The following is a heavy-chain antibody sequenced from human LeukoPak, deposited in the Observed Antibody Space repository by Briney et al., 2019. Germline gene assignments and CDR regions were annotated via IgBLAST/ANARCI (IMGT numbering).Heavy chain of an antibody. Sequence: SETLSLTCTVSGGSISSSYYYWGCIRQPPGKGLEWIGSIYSSGSTYYNPSLKSRVTISVDTSKNQFSLKLTSVTAADTAVYYCARDARGSSYMDVWGQGTTVTVSS. CDR3: ARDARGSSYMDV. V-gene: IGHV4-39*02. J-gene: IGHJ6*02. CDR1: GGSISSSYYY. D-gene: IGHD3-10*01. CDR2: IYSSGST.